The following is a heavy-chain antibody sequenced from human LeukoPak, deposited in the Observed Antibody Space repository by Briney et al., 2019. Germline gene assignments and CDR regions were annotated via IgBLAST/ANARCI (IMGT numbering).Heavy chain of an antibody. CDR1: GFTFSNYA. J-gene: IGHJ4*02. D-gene: IGHD6-19*01. CDR3: AKGPIEVAGKFDY. Sequence: PGGSLRLSCAASGFTFSNYAMSWVRQAPGKGLEWVSVISNTGGSTYYSDSVKGRFTISRDNSKNTLFLQLNSLRAEDTAVYYCAKGPIEVAGKFDYWGQGTLVTVSS. V-gene: IGHV3-23*01. CDR2: ISNTGGST.